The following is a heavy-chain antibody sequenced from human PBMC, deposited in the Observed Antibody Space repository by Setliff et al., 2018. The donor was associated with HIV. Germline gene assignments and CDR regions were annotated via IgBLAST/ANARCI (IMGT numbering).Heavy chain of an antibody. D-gene: IGHD5-12*01. CDR1: GGSISSYY. CDR2: IYYSGST. J-gene: IGHJ4*02. V-gene: IGHV4-59*12. CDR3: ATLKMATIYRDFDY. Sequence: PSETLSLTCTVSGGSISSYYWIWIRQPPGKGLEWIGYIYYSGSTNYNPSLKSRVTISVDTSNNQFSLTMTSVTAADTAVYYCATLKMATIYRDFDYWGQGTLVTVSS.